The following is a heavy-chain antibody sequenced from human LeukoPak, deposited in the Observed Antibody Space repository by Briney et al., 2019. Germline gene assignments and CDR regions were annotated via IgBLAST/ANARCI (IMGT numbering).Heavy chain of an antibody. CDR2: INPNSGGT. D-gene: IGHD3-10*01. J-gene: IGHJ4*02. V-gene: IGHV1-2*04. CDR3: ARTGSGSYYGSGSYYSDY. CDR1: GYTFTGYY. Sequence: ASVKVSCKASGYTFTGYYMHWVRQAPGQGLEWMGWINPNSGGTNYAQKFQGWVTMTRDTSISTAYMELSSLRSEDTAVYYCARTGSGSYYGSGSYYSDYWSQGTLVTVSS.